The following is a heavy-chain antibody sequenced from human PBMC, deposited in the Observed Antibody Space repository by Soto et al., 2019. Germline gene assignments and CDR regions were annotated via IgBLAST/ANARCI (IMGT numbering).Heavy chain of an antibody. J-gene: IGHJ6*02. CDR1: GGSFSGYY. D-gene: IGHD1-1*01. CDR2: INHSGST. V-gene: IGHV4-34*01. CDR3: ARGWRYYYGMDV. Sequence: ETLSLTCAVYGGSFSGYYWSWIRQPPGKGLEWIGEINHSGSTNYNPSLKSRVTISVDTSKNQFSLKLSSVTAADTAVYYCARGWRYYYGMDVWGQGTTVTVSS.